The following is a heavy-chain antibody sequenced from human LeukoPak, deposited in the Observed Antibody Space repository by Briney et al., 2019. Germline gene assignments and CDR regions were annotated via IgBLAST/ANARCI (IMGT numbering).Heavy chain of an antibody. CDR2: ISPAGHT. CDR1: GFTFSSHD. Sequence: PGGSLRLSCAASGFTFSSHDMHWVRQPTGKGLEWVSTISPAGHTYYADSVKGRFTISREDAENSVYLQTNSLSAGDTAVYYCARGYYFASGSLIDYWGQGILVTVSS. D-gene: IGHD3-10*01. CDR3: ARGYYFASGSLIDY. V-gene: IGHV3-13*04. J-gene: IGHJ4*02.